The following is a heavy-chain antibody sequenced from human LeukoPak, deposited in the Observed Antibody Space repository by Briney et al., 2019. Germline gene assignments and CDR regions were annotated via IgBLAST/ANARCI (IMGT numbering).Heavy chain of an antibody. V-gene: IGHV1-2*02. D-gene: IGHD2-15*01. CDR3: ATEDKYCSGGNCGKF. CDR2: IVPDTGGV. CDR1: GYTFTNYY. J-gene: IGHJ4*02. Sequence: ASLKLSCKTSGYTFTNYYVHWVRQAPGQGLEWMGYIVPDTGGVDYDKRFEGRVAMTREKSISIVYMELTSVKSDDTAVYYGATEDKYCSGGNCGKFWGRGTGVTVSS.